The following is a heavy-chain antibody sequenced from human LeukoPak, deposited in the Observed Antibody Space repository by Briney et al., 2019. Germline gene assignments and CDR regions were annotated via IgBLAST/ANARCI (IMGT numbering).Heavy chain of an antibody. Sequence: PGGYLRLSCAASGFTFRSYGMLGVPQAPGKGWVGGVVISYDGGNKSYADSVKGRFTTTRDNSKNTLSLQMNSLRAEDTAVYYCANDFGVVANYYFDYWGQGTLVTVFS. J-gene: IGHJ4*02. CDR1: GFTFRSYG. CDR2: ISYDGGNK. V-gene: IGHV3-30*18. CDR3: ANDFGVVANYYFDY. D-gene: IGHD3-3*01.